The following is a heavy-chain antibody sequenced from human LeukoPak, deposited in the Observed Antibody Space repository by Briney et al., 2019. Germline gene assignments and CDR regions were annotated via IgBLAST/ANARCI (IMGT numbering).Heavy chain of an antibody. V-gene: IGHV4-34*01. CDR2: INQSGST. D-gene: IGHD3-22*01. Sequence: SETLSLTCAVSGGSFSDYYWSWIRQSPGRGLEWIGEINQSGSTDYNPFLKSRVIISMDTSKTQFSLNLSSVTAADTAVYYCARDYDSSGYYPFYWGQGTPVTVSS. CDR1: GGSFSDYY. CDR3: ARDYDSSGYYPFY. J-gene: IGHJ4*02.